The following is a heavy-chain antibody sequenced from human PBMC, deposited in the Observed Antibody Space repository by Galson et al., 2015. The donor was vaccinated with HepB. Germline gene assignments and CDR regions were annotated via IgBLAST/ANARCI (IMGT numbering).Heavy chain of an antibody. Sequence: QSGAEVKKPGESLKISCKGSGSSFTSYWIGWVRQMPGKGLEWMGIIYPGDSDTRYSPSFQGQVTISADKSISTAYLQWSSLKASDTAMYYCARQYCSGGSCSYYFDYWGQGTLVTVSS. V-gene: IGHV5-51*01. CDR3: ARQYCSGGSCSYYFDY. CDR1: GSSFTSYW. J-gene: IGHJ4*02. D-gene: IGHD2-15*01. CDR2: IYPGDSDT.